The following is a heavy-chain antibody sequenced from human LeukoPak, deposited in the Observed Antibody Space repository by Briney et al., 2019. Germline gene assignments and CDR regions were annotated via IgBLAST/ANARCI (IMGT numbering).Heavy chain of an antibody. V-gene: IGHV1-46*01. Sequence: ASVKVSCKASRYTFTSYYMHWVRQAPGQGLEWMGIINPSGGSTSYAQKFQGRVTMTEDTSTDTAYMELSSLRSEDTAVYYCATFLGVVVTATRNDVFDVWGQGTMVTVSS. J-gene: IGHJ3*01. CDR2: INPSGGST. D-gene: IGHD2-21*02. CDR1: RYTFTSYY. CDR3: ATFLGVVVTATRNDVFDV.